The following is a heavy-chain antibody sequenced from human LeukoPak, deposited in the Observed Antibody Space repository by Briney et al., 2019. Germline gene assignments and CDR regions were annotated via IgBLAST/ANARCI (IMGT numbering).Heavy chain of an antibody. CDR2: INHSGST. D-gene: IGHD6-6*01. V-gene: IGHV4-34*01. CDR3: ARARIAARLHYYYYYMDV. CDR1: GGSFSGYY. Sequence: SETLSLTCAVYGGSFSGYYWSWIRQPPGKGLEWIGEINHSGSTNYNPSLKSRVTISVDTSKNQFSLKLSSVTAADTAVYYCARARIAARLHYYYYYMDVWGKGTTVTVSS. J-gene: IGHJ6*03.